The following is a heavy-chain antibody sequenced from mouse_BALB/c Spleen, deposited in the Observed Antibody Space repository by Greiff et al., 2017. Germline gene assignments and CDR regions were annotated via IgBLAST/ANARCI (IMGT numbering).Heavy chain of an antibody. CDR3: AIGYFYAMDY. D-gene: IGHD2-12*01. J-gene: IGHJ4*01. V-gene: IGHV5-4*02. Sequence: EVKLMESGGGLVKPGGSLKLSCAASGFTFSDYYMYWVRQTPEKRLEWVATISDGGSYTYYPDSVKGRFTISRDNAKNNLYLQMSSLKSEDTAMYYCAIGYFYAMDYWGQGTSVTVSS. CDR2: ISDGGSYT. CDR1: GFTFSDYY.